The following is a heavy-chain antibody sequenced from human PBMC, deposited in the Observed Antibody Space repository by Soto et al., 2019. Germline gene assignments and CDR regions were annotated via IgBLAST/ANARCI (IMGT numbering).Heavy chain of an antibody. Sequence: ASVKVSCKDSGYTFTSYGISWVRQAPGQGLEWMGWISAYNGNTNYAQKLQGRVTMTTDTSTSTAYMELRSLRSDDTAVYYCARDTSMAIVVVPAAIGGRDWFDPWGQGTLVTVSS. CDR3: ARDTSMAIVVVPAAIGGRDWFDP. V-gene: IGHV1-18*04. J-gene: IGHJ5*02. CDR2: ISAYNGNT. D-gene: IGHD2-2*03. CDR1: GYTFTSYG.